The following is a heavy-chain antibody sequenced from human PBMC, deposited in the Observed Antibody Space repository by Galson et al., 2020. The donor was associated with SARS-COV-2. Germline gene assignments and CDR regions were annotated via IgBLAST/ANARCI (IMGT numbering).Heavy chain of an antibody. D-gene: IGHD3-10*01. CDR1: GFTFSSYA. J-gene: IGHJ4*02. CDR3: ARDLLLWFGELLPQRGFDY. Sequence: TGGSLRLSCAASGFTFSSYAMHWVRQAPGKGLEWVAVISYDGSNKYYADSVKGRLTISRDNSKNTLYLQMNSLRAEDTAVYYCARDLLLWFGELLPQRGFDYWGQGTLVTVSS. CDR2: ISYDGSNK. V-gene: IGHV3-30-3*01.